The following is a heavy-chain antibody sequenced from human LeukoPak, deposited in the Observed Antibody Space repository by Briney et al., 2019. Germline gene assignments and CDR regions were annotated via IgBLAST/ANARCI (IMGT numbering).Heavy chain of an antibody. CDR1: GGSISSGGYS. J-gene: IGHJ4*02. Sequence: SETLSLTCAVSGGSISSGGYSWSWIRQPPGKGLEWIGYIYHSGSTYYNPSLKSRVTISVDTSENQFSLKLSSVTAADTAVYYCARQSEGRDGYNDYWGQGTLVTVSS. CDR2: IYHSGST. CDR3: ARQSEGRDGYNDY. D-gene: IGHD5-24*01. V-gene: IGHV4-30-2*01.